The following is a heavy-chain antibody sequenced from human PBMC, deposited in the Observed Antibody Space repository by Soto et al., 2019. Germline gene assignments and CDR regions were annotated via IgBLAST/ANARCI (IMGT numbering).Heavy chain of an antibody. CDR3: ARDKQLERLSSYYYYGMDV. V-gene: IGHV1-2*04. CDR2: INPNSGGT. D-gene: IGHD6-13*01. J-gene: IGHJ6*02. CDR1: GYTFTGYY. Sequence: ASVKVSCKASGYTFTGYYMHWVRQAPGQGLEWMGWINPNSGGTNYAQKFQGWVTMTRDTSISTAYMELSRLRSDDTAVYYCARDKQLERLSSYYYYGMDVWGQGTTVTVSS.